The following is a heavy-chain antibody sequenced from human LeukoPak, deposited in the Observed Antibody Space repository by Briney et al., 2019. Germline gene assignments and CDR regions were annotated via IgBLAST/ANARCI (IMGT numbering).Heavy chain of an antibody. D-gene: IGHD3-22*01. Sequence: SETLSLTCTVSGGSISSSSYYWGWIRQPPGKGLEWIGSIYYSGSTYYNPSLKSRVTISVDTSKNQFSLKLSSVTAADTAVYYCARGPTDYYDSSGYYFDYWGQGTLVTVSS. CDR3: ARGPTDYYDSSGYYFDY. CDR2: IYYSGST. J-gene: IGHJ4*02. CDR1: GGSISSSSYY. V-gene: IGHV4-39*07.